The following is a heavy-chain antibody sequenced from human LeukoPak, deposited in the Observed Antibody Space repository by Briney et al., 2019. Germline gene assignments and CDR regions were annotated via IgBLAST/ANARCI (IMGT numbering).Heavy chain of an antibody. V-gene: IGHV4-59*01. Sequence: SETLSLTCTLSGGSITSYSWSWIRQPPGKGLEWIGYIFYSGSTNYNPSLKSRVIISLDATKNQFSLDLSSVTAADTAVYYCARGPNGYFDYWGQGTLVTVSS. D-gene: IGHD3-22*01. CDR1: GGSITSYS. J-gene: IGHJ4*02. CDR3: ARGPNGYFDY. CDR2: IFYSGST.